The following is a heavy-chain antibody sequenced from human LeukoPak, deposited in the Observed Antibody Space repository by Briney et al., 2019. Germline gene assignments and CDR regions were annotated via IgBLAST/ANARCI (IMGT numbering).Heavy chain of an antibody. V-gene: IGHV3-21*01. CDR3: ARGKSDYGDYTLWY. CDR1: GFTFSSYS. J-gene: IGHJ4*02. D-gene: IGHD4-17*01. Sequence: GGSLRLSCAASGFTFSSYSMNWVRQAPGKGLEWVSSISSSSSYIYYADSVKGRFTISRDNAKNSLYLQMNSLRAEDTAVYYCARGKSDYGDYTLWYWGQGTLVTVSS. CDR2: ISSSSSYI.